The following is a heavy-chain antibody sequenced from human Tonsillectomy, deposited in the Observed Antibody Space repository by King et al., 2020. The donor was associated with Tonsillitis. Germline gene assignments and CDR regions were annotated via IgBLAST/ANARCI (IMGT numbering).Heavy chain of an antibody. V-gene: IGHV4-61*02. CDR1: GGSISSGSYY. CDR2: ISTSGST. D-gene: IGHD3-22*01. J-gene: IGHJ6*03. Sequence: QLQESGPGLVKPSQTLSLTCSVSGGSISSGSYYWSWIRQPAGKGLEWIGRISTSGSTDYNPSLKSRVTMSVDTSKNQFSVKMSSVTAADTAVYYCAREDYDSSGWETLGHFYYMDVWAKGPRSPSP. CDR3: AREDYDSSGWETLGHFYYMDV.